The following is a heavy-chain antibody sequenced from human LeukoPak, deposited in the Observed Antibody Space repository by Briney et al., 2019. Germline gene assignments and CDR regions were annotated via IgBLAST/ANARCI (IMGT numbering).Heavy chain of an antibody. D-gene: IGHD3-10*01. CDR2: INHSGST. J-gene: IGHJ5*02. V-gene: IGHV4-34*01. CDR1: GGSFSGYY. Sequence: PSETLSLTCAVYGGSFSGYYWSWIRQPPGKGLEWIGEINHSGSTNYNPSLSGRVTISVDTSKNQFSLKLSSVTAEDTAVYYCARERSMVRGLSWFDPWGQGTLVTVSS. CDR3: ARERSMVRGLSWFDP.